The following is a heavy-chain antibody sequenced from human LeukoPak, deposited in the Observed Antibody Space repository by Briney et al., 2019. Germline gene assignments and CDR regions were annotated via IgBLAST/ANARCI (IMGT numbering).Heavy chain of an antibody. CDR2: IYYSGST. CDR3: ARDNGILWFGELSD. V-gene: IGHV4-59*01. D-gene: IGHD3-10*01. CDR1: GGSISSYY. Sequence: SETLSLTCTVSGGSISSYYWSWIRQPPGKGLEWIGYIYYSGSTNYNPSLKSRVTISVDTSKNQFSLKLSSVTAADTAVYYCARDNGILWFGELSDWGQGTLVTVSS. J-gene: IGHJ4*02.